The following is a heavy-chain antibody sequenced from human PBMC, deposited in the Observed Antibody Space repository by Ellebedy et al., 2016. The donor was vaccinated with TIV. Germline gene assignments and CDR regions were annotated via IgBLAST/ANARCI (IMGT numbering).Heavy chain of an antibody. CDR1: GFTLSGSA. CDR2: IRVKTKSYAT. CDR3: TRRTTIVLTNYWYFDL. V-gene: IGHV3-73*01. J-gene: IGHJ2*01. Sequence: GGSLRLSXAGSGFTLSGSAIYWVRQAPGKGLEWVGHIRVKTKSYATAYAASVKGSITISRNDSENTAYLHINSLKTDDTAVYYCTRRTTIVLTNYWYFDLWGHGTLVAVSS. D-gene: IGHD4/OR15-4a*01.